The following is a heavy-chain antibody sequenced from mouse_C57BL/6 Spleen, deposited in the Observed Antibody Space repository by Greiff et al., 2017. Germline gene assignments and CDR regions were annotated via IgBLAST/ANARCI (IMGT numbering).Heavy chain of an antibody. CDR2: INSNYGTT. J-gene: IGHJ1*03. Sequence: QLKQSGPELVKPGASVKISCKASGYSFTDHNMNWVKQSNGKSLEWIGVINSNYGTTSYNQKFKGKATFTVDQSSSTAYMQLNSLRSEDSAVYYCARRGGYGNYSYWYFDVWGTGTTVTVSA. CDR3: ARRGGYGNYSYWYFDV. V-gene: IGHV1-39*01. D-gene: IGHD2-10*02. CDR1: GYSFTDHN.